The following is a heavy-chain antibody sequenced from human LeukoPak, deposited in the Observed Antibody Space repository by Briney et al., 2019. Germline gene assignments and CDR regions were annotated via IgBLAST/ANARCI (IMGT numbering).Heavy chain of an antibody. J-gene: IGHJ4*02. D-gene: IGHD3-16*01. V-gene: IGHV3-23*01. CDR3: AKVGDMITFGGVSVYFDY. CDR1: GFTFSNYA. Sequence: GGSLRLSCAASGFTFSNYAMSWVRQAPGKGLEWVSAISGSGGSTYYADSVKGRLTISRDKSKNTLYLQMNSLRAEDTAICYCAKVGDMITFGGVSVYFDYWGQGTLVTVSS. CDR2: ISGSGGST.